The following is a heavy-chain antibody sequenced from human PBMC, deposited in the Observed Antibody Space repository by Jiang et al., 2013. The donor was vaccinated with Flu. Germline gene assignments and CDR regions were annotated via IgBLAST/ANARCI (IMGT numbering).Heavy chain of an antibody. Sequence: SGAEVKKPGASVKVSCKASGYTFTGYYVHWVRQAPGEGFEWMGWINPNSGDTNYAQKFQGRVTMTRDTSINTAYMELSSLRSDDTAVYYCATRKSDRLNEFWGQGTLVTVSS. CDR2: INPNSGDT. CDR3: ATRKSDRLNEF. CDR1: GYTFTGYY. V-gene: IGHV1-2*02. J-gene: IGHJ4*02. D-gene: IGHD1-1*01.